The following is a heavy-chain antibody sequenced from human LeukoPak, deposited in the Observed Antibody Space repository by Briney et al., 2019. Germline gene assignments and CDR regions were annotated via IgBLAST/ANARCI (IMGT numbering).Heavy chain of an antibody. V-gene: IGHV1-69*13. J-gene: IGHJ6*03. CDR1: GGTFSSYA. Sequence: SVKVSCKASGGTFSSYAISWVRQAPGQGLEWMGGIIPIFGTANYAQKFQGRVTITADESTSTAYMELSSLRSEDTAVYYCAGQYYYYYYMDVWGKGTTVTISS. CDR3: AGQYYYYYYMDV. CDR2: IIPIFGTA.